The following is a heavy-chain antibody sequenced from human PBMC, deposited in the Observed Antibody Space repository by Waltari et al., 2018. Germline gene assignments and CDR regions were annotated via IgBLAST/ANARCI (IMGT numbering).Heavy chain of an antibody. CDR2: VQGSGRT. D-gene: IGHD2-15*01. V-gene: IGHV4-4*02. Sequence: QLQLQESGPGLVKPSGTLSLICVVSGDSMSSTDWWSWVRQSPEKGLEWIGQVQGSGRTNYNPSFASRVSVSVDTSTNQFSLKVTSATVADTAVYFCARDRGRGIYLDSWGQGVLVTVSP. CDR3: ARDRGRGIYLDS. CDR1: GDSMSSTDW. J-gene: IGHJ4*02.